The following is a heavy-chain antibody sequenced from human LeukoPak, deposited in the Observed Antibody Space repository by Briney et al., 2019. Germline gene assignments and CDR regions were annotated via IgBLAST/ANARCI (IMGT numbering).Heavy chain of an antibody. D-gene: IGHD3-22*01. Sequence: EGSLRLSCAASGFTFSSYWMSWVRQAPGKGLEWVAVISYDGSNKYYADSVKGRFTISRDNSKNTLYLQMNSLRAEDTAVYYCAKDSYYYDSSGYCDYWGQGTLVTVSS. CDR3: AKDSYYYDSSGYCDY. CDR1: GFTFSSYW. J-gene: IGHJ4*02. CDR2: ISYDGSNK. V-gene: IGHV3-30*18.